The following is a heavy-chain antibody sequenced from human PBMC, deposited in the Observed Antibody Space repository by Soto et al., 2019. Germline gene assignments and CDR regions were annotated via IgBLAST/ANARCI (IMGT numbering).Heavy chain of an antibody. CDR3: ARDPWAADY. CDR1: GFTVSTKY. J-gene: IGHJ4*02. CDR2: LYSGGST. V-gene: IGHV3-66*01. D-gene: IGHD3-16*01. Sequence: EVQLVESGGGLVQPGGSLRLSCAASGFTVSTKYMSWVRPAPGKGLEWVSVLYSGGSTFYADSVRGRFTISRDNSKNTVNLKMNSLRAEDTAVYYCARDPWAADYWGQGTLVTVSS.